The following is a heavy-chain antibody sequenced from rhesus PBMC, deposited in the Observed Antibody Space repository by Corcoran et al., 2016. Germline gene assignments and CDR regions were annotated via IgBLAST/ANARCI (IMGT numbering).Heavy chain of an antibody. CDR3: ARDTCTGSGCYSDF. D-gene: IGHD2-21*01. CDR2: IGGSSGST. Sequence: QVQLQESGPGLVKPSETLSLNCAVSGYSISSGYGWSWIRQPPGKGLGWIGYIGGSSGSTNYNPPLKSRVTISKDTPKNQFSLKLSSVTAADTAVYYCARDTCTGSGCYSDFWGQGVLVTVSS. V-gene: IGHV4-127*01. CDR1: GYSISSGYG. J-gene: IGHJ4*01.